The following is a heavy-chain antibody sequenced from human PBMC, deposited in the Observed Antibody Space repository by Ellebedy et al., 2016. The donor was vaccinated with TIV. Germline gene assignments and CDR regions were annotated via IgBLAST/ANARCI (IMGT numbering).Heavy chain of an antibody. CDR1: GFIFKTYA. Sequence: GESLKISXAASGFIFKTYAMNWVRQAPGKGLEWLSSISGSTNYIHYADSLKGRFTISRDNAKNSLYLQLNSLGVEDTAVYYCTMGSSWGRGTLVIVSS. CDR2: ISGSTNYI. V-gene: IGHV3-21*01. J-gene: IGHJ5*02. CDR3: TMGSS. D-gene: IGHD1-26*01.